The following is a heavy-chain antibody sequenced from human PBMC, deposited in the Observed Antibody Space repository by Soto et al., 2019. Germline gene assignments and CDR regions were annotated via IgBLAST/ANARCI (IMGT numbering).Heavy chain of an antibody. V-gene: IGHV1-18*01. D-gene: IGHD2-2*01. CDR1: GYTFSNYG. Sequence: ASVKVSCKTSGYTFSNYGIAWVRQAPGQPLEWLGWISLYSDGTNYAQKFQGRVSMTTDTSTTTAYMELRSLRSDDTAVYYCARVVPGAEAWFGPWGQGTLVTVSS. CDR2: ISLYSDGT. J-gene: IGHJ5*02. CDR3: ARVVPGAEAWFGP.